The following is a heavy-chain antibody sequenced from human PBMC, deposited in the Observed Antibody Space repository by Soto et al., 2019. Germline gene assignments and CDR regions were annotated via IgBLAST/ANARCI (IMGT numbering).Heavy chain of an antibody. CDR2: IWYDGSNK. Sequence: QVQLVESGGGVVQPGRSLRLSCAASGFTFSSYGMHWVRQAPGKGLEGVAVIWYDGSNKYYADSVKGRFTISRDNSKNTLYLQMSSRRAEEKSVSYCARDGIVGASTGFFDYWGQGTLVTVSS. J-gene: IGHJ4*02. D-gene: IGHD1-26*01. CDR1: GFTFSSYG. CDR3: ARDGIVGASTGFFDY. V-gene: IGHV3-33*01.